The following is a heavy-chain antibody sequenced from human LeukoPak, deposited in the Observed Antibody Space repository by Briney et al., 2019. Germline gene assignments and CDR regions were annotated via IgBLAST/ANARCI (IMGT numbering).Heavy chain of an antibody. D-gene: IGHD3-10*01. CDR3: ARLLWFGELLTGSAFDI. Sequence: GGSLRLSCAASGFTFSSYSMNWVRQAPGKGLEWVSSISSSSSYIYYADSVKGRFTISRDNAKNSLYLQMNSLRAEDTAVYYRARLLWFGELLTGSAFDIWGQGTMVTVSS. CDR2: ISSSSSYI. J-gene: IGHJ3*02. V-gene: IGHV3-21*01. CDR1: GFTFSSYS.